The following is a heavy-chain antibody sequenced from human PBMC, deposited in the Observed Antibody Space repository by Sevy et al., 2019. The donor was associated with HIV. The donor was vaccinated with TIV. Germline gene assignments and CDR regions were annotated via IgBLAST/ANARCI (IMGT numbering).Heavy chain of an antibody. CDR3: ARERLAVAGIGYYFDY. Sequence: GGSLRLSCAASRFTFSSYGMHWVRQAPGKGLEWVAVIWYDGTNKEYADSVKGRFTISRDNSKNTRYLQMSSLRADDTAVYYCARERLAVAGIGYYFDYWGQGTLVTVSS. CDR1: RFTFSSYG. CDR2: IWYDGTNK. J-gene: IGHJ4*02. V-gene: IGHV3-33*01. D-gene: IGHD6-19*01.